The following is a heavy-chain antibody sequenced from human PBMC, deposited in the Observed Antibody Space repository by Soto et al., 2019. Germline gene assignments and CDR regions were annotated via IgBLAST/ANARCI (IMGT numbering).Heavy chain of an antibody. V-gene: IGHV4-39*01. CDR2: IYYSGST. CDR3: ARLFYPGYDFWSGYYMNY. J-gene: IGHJ4*02. D-gene: IGHD3-3*01. Sequence: TSETLSLTCTVSGGSISSSSYYWGWIRQPPGKGLEWIGSIYYSGSTYYNPSLKSRVTISVDTSKNQFSLELSSVTAADTAVYYFARLFYPGYDFWSGYYMNYWGQGTLVTVSS. CDR1: GGSISSSSYY.